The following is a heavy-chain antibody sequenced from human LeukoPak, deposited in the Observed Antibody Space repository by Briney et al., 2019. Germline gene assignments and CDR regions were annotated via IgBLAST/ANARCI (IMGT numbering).Heavy chain of an antibody. D-gene: IGHD1-14*01. CDR3: ARGAVSFISYWIDP. J-gene: IGHJ5*02. CDR2: ISSSSSYI. V-gene: IGHV3-21*01. Sequence: GGSLRLSCAASGFTFSSYSMNWVRQAPGKGLEWVSSISSSSSYIYYADSVKGRFTISRDNAKNSLYLQMNSLRAEDTAVYYGARGAVSFISYWIDPWGQASLVTAPS. CDR1: GFTFSSYS.